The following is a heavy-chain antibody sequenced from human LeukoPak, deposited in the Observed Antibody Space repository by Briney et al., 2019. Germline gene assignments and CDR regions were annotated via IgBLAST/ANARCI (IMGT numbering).Heavy chain of an antibody. CDR2: TSDDGSNK. CDR1: GFTFSSYA. Sequence: GGSLRLSCAASGFTFSSYAMHWVRQAPGKGLEWVAVTSDDGSNKSYADSVKGRFTISRDNSKNTLYLQMNSLRAEDTAVYYCARDLYYYDSSGYYVLYYWGQGTLVIVSS. D-gene: IGHD3-22*01. CDR3: ARDLYYYDSSGYYVLYY. J-gene: IGHJ4*02. V-gene: IGHV3-30-3*01.